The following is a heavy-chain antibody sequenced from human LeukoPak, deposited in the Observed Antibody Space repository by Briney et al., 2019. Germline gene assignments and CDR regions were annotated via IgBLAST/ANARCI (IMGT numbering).Heavy chain of an antibody. Sequence: PGGSLRLSCAASGFTFSSYAMSWVRQAPGKGLEWVSAISGSGGSTYYTDSVKGRFTISRDNSKNTLYLQMNSLRAEDTAVYYCAKVFVPPSSATHHYGSGSRYSLYYGMDVWGQGTTVTVSS. CDR3: AKVFVPPSSATHHYGSGSRYSLYYGMDV. V-gene: IGHV3-23*01. D-gene: IGHD3-10*01. CDR2: ISGSGGST. CDR1: GFTFSSYA. J-gene: IGHJ6*02.